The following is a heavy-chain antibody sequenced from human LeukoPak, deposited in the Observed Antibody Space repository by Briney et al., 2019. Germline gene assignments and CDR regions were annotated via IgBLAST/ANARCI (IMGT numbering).Heavy chain of an antibody. J-gene: IGHJ4*02. D-gene: IGHD1-26*01. Sequence: GASVKVSCKASGGTFSSYAISWVRQAPEQGLEWMGRIIPILGIANYAQKFQGRVTITADKSTSTAYMELSNLRSEDTAVYYCARDPSGSYYFPDYWGQGTLVTVSS. CDR3: ARDPSGSYYFPDY. CDR1: GGTFSSYA. V-gene: IGHV1-69*04. CDR2: IIPILGIA.